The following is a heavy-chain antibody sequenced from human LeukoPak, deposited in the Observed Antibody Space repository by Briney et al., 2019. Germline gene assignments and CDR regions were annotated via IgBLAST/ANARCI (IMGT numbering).Heavy chain of an antibody. J-gene: IGHJ3*02. CDR3: ARDPLHWNDGVDDSFDI. CDR2: IRYDGSNK. Sequence: GGSLRLSCAASGFTFSSYGMHWVRQAPGKGLEGVAFIRYDGSNKYYADSVKGRFTISRDNSKNTLYLQMNSLRVEDTAVYYCARDPLHWNDGVDDSFDIWGQGTMVTVSS. CDR1: GFTFSSYG. V-gene: IGHV3-30*02. D-gene: IGHD1-1*01.